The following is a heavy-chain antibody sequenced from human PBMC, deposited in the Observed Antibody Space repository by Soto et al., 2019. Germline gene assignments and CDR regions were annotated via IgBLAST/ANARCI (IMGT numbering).Heavy chain of an antibody. J-gene: IGHJ4*02. CDR2: ISYSRSP. CDR1: GASISSGDYY. D-gene: IGHD6-19*01. V-gene: IGHV4-30-4*01. Sequence: SETLSLTCTVSGASISSGDYYWGWIRQPPGKGLEWIGCISYSRSPYYNPSLTSRLTISVVTSQNRFSLKVSSVTAADTAVYYCVSGIAVTGNGNFDFWGQGSLLTVSP. CDR3: VSGIAVTGNGNFDF.